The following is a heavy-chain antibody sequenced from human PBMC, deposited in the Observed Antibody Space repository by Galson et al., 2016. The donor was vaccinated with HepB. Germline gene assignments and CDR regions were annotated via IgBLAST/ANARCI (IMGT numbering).Heavy chain of an antibody. J-gene: IGHJ4*02. CDR1: GFTFSTYA. V-gene: IGHV3-23*01. CDR2: ISDDGDRT. D-gene: IGHD2-2*01. Sequence: SLRLSCAASGFTFSTYAMAWVRQASGKGLEWVSVISDDGDRTYNADFVKGRFIISRDNSDNRLYLQMNSLRVDDTAVYYCAKDISAMPTCFDHWGQGTQVTVST. CDR3: AKDISAMPTCFDH.